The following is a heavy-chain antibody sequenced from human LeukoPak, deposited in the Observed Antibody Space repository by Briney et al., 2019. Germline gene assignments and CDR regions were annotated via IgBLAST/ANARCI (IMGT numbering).Heavy chain of an antibody. D-gene: IGHD3-16*01. J-gene: IGHJ4*02. CDR3: AREEDVLNSFDF. Sequence: GASVKVSCKTSGYSFSDYHIQWLRQAPGQGLEWMGWINPDSGGTKSAEKFQGRVSWTRDTSISTVYMELSRLRSDDTAVYYCAREEDVLNSFDFWGQGTQVTVSS. CDR1: GYSFSDYH. CDR2: INPDSGGT. V-gene: IGHV1-2*02.